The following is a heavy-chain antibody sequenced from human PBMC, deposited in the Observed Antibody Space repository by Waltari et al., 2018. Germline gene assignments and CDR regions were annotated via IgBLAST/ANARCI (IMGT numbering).Heavy chain of an antibody. CDR3: ARDGDRPPYNWFDP. CDR2: IYYSGST. V-gene: IGHV4-39*07. J-gene: IGHJ5*02. D-gene: IGHD7-27*01. Sequence: QLQLQESGPGLVKPSETLSLTCTVSGGSIGSSSYYWGWIRQPPGKGLEWIGSIYYSGSTYYNPSLKSRVTISVDTSKNQFSLKLSSVTAADTAVYYCARDGDRPPYNWFDPWGQGTLVTVSS. CDR1: GGSIGSSSYY.